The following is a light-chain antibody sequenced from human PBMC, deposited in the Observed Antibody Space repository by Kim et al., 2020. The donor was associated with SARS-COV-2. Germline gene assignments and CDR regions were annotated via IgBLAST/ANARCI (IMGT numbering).Light chain of an antibody. CDR2: GAS. Sequence: EVVLTQSPGTLSLSPGERATLSCRASQSVYSGYFGWYQQKPGQAPRLLIYGASNRATGIPDRFGGSGSGTDFSLTISRLEPEDFAVYYCQQYTESSFTFGQGTKLEI. CDR3: QQYTESSFT. CDR1: QSVYSGY. J-gene: IGKJ2*01. V-gene: IGKV3-20*01.